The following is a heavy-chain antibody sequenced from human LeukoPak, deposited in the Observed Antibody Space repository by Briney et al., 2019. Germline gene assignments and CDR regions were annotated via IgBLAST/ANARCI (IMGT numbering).Heavy chain of an antibody. V-gene: IGHV4-4*02. J-gene: IGHJ6*02. CDR2: IYHSGST. D-gene: IGHD2-15*01. CDR3: ARGYAPDLVVVYPYYYYYGMDV. CDR1: GGSISSSNW. Sequence: PSETLSLTCAVSGGSISSSNWWSWVRQPPGQGLEWIGEIYHSGSTNYNPSLKSRVTISVDKSKNQFSLKLSSVTAADTAVYYCARGYAPDLVVVYPYYYYYGMDVWGQGTTVTVSS.